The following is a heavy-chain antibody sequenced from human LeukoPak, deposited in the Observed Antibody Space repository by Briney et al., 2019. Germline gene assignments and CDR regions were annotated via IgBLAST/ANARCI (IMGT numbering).Heavy chain of an antibody. Sequence: GGSLRLSCAASGFTFSTYGMHWVRQAPGKGLQWVAFIRYDGSSEYYADSVRGRFTISRDNSKNTLYLQMSSLRPEDTAVYYCAKGSCSGGSCYGHYYFDYWGQGTLVTVSS. CDR1: GFTFSTYG. D-gene: IGHD2-15*01. CDR3: AKGSCSGGSCYGHYYFDY. J-gene: IGHJ4*02. CDR2: IRYDGSSE. V-gene: IGHV3-30*02.